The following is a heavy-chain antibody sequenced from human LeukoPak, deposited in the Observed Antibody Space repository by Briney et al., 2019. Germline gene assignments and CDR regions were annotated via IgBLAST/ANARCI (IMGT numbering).Heavy chain of an antibody. CDR1: AYTFTRYG. CDR2: ISAYNGDT. J-gene: IGHJ5*02. Sequence: ASVKVSCKASAYTFTRYGISWVRQAPGQGLEWMGWISAYNGDTNYAQNLQGRVTMTTDTSTTTAYMELRSLRSDDTAVYYCARDFDWLHNWFDPWGQGTLVTVSS. D-gene: IGHD3-9*01. CDR3: ARDFDWLHNWFDP. V-gene: IGHV1-18*01.